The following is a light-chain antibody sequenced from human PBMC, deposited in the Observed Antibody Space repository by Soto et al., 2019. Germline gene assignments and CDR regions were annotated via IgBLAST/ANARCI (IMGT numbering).Light chain of an antibody. CDR1: QSVSSN. CDR3: QQYNNWPPWT. V-gene: IGKV3-15*01. J-gene: IGKJ1*01. Sequence: EIVMTQSPATLSVSPGERATLSCRASQSVSSNLARYQQKPGQAPRLLIYGASTRATGIPARFSGSGSGTEFTLTISSLQSEDFAVYYCQQYNNWPPWTFGQVTKVDIK. CDR2: GAS.